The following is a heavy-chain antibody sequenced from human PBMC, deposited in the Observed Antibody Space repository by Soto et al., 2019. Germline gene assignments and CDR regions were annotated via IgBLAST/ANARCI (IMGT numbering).Heavy chain of an antibody. V-gene: IGHV2-5*02. CDR1: GFSLTTCGVG. CDR2: IYWDDDK. Sequence: GSGPTLVNPTQTLTLTCTFSGFSLTTCGVGVGWIRQPPGKALEWLALIYWDDDKRYSPSPKSSLTITQDTSKNQVVLTMTNMDPVETATYYCAHFWYSRNDRGYFDYGGQGTLVTVSS. J-gene: IGHJ4*02. CDR3: AHFWYSRNDRGYFDY. D-gene: IGHD1-1*01.